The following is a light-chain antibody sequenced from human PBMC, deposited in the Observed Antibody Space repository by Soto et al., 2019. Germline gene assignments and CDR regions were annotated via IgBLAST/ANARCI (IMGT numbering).Light chain of an antibody. CDR2: DAS. CDR1: QSVSRSY. CDR3: QQRSNWRWT. V-gene: IGKV3D-20*02. Sequence: EIVLTQSPCTLSLSPGDRATLSCRASQSVSRSYLGWYQQKPGQAPRLLIYDASNRATGIPARFSGSGSGTDFTLTISSLEPEDFAVYYCQQRSNWRWTFGQGTKVDIK. J-gene: IGKJ1*01.